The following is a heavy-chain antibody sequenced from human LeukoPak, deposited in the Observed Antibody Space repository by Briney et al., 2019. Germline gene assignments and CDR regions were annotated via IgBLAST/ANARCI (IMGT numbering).Heavy chain of an antibody. V-gene: IGHV4-34*01. CDR3: ARIRCGHTGDICYNH. CDR2: VSPGGYI. Sequence: SETLSLTCTVSGVSFNAYYWSWIRQSPGKGLEWIGEVSPGGYIKYNPSLRSRVTISLDRSENQLSLKLRSVTAADTAMYYCARIRCGHTGDICYNHWAQVTLVTVSS. J-gene: IGHJ5*02. D-gene: IGHD2-8*02. CDR1: GVSFNAYY.